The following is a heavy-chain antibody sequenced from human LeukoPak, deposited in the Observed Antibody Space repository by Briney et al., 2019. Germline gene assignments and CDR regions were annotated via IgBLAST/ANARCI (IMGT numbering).Heavy chain of an antibody. V-gene: IGHV3-30*04. CDR1: GFTFISYA. J-gene: IGHJ4*02. CDR2: ISYDGSNK. CDR3: ARQLSRRVVVGLDH. Sequence: GGSLRLSCAASGFTFISYAMHWVRQAPGKGLEWVAVISYDGSNKSYADSVKGRFTISRDNSKNTVYLQVNSLRAEDTAVYYCARQLSRRVVVGLDHWGQGTLVTVSS. D-gene: IGHD3-22*01.